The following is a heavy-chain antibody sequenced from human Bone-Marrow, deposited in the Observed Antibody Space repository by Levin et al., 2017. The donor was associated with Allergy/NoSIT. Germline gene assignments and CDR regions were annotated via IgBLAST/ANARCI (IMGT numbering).Heavy chain of an antibody. J-gene: IGHJ6*02. CDR3: ARRYSYGSLDSYGMDV. Sequence: PGGSLRLSCAASGFTLGSHAMSWVRQASGKGLEWVSSISRSGEFIYYADSLEGRFTISRDTAKNSLFLQMNGLRAEDTAVYYCARRYSYGSLDSYGMDVWGPGTTVTVSS. V-gene: IGHV3-21*01. D-gene: IGHD5-18*01. CDR2: ISRSGEFI. CDR1: GFTLGSHA.